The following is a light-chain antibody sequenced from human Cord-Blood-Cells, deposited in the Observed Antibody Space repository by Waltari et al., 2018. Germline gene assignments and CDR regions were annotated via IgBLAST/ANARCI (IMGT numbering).Light chain of an antibody. J-gene: IGLJ3*02. CDR2: EGS. CDR1: RSDVGCYNL. V-gene: IGLV2-23*01. CDR3: CSYAGSSWV. Sequence: QSALTQPASVSGSPGQSITISCTGTRSDVGCYNLVSWYQQPPGKAPKLMIYEGSKRPSGVSNRFSGSKSGNTASLTISGLQAEDEADYYCCSYAGSSWVFGGGTKLTVL.